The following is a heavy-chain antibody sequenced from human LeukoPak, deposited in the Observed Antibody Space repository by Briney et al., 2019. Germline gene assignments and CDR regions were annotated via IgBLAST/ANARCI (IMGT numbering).Heavy chain of an antibody. CDR3: ARGPWFGELSSAFDI. CDR2: IYYSGST. J-gene: IGHJ3*02. V-gene: IGHV4-30-4*08. Sequence: SQTLSLTCTVSGGSISSGDYYWSWIRQPPGKGLEWIGYIYYSGSTSYIPSLKSRVTISVDTSKNQFSLKLSSVTAADTAVYYCARGPWFGELSSAFDIWGQGTMVTVSS. CDR1: GGSISSGDYY. D-gene: IGHD3-10*01.